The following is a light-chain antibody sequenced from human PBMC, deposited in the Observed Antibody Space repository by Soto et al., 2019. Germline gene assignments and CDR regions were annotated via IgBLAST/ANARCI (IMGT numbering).Light chain of an antibody. Sequence: QPVLTQPPSVSGAPGQRVTISCTGSSSNIGAGYDVHWYQQLPGTAPKLLIYGNNNRPSGVPDRFSGSKFGTSASLAITGLQGDDEADYYCQSYDRSLSGTVLGGGTKLTVL. CDR2: GNN. J-gene: IGLJ3*02. V-gene: IGLV1-40*01. CDR3: QSYDRSLSGTV. CDR1: SSNIGAGYD.